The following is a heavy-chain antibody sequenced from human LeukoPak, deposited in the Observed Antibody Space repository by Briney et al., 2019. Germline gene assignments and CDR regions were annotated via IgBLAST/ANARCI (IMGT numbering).Heavy chain of an antibody. CDR1: GYTFTSYD. D-gene: IGHD3-3*01. CDR3: ARVVASNYDFWSGSVFDY. V-gene: IGHV1-8*01. J-gene: IGHJ4*02. CDR2: MNPNSGNT. Sequence: GASVKVSCKASGYTFTSYDINWVRQATGQGLEWMGWMNPNSGNTGYAQKFQGRVTMTRNTSISTAYMELSSLRSEDTAVYYCARVVASNYDFWSGSVFDYWGQGTLVTVSS.